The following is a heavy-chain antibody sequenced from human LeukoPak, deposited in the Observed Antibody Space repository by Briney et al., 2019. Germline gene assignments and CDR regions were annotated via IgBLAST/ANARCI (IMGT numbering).Heavy chain of an antibody. Sequence: RASVRLSCKASGYTFTGYYMHWVRQAPGQGLEWMGWINPNSGGTNYAQKFQGRVTMTRDTSISTAYMEMSRLRSGDTAVYYCARSGRWFGEQSPIPDYWGQGTLV. CDR2: INPNSGGT. CDR3: ARSGRWFGEQSPIPDY. V-gene: IGHV1-2*02. CDR1: GYTFTGYY. D-gene: IGHD3-10*01. J-gene: IGHJ4*02.